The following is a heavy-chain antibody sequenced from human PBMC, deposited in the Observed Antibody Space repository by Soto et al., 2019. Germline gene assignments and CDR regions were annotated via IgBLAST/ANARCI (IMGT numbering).Heavy chain of an antibody. V-gene: IGHV4-39*01. Sequence: QLQLQESGPGLVKPSETLSLTCTVSGGSISSSSYYWGWIRQTPGKGLEWIGSIYYSGSTYYNPSLKSRVTISVDTSKNQFSLKLSSVTAADTAVYYCARQGYYSGVYWGQGTLVTVSS. CDR3: ARQGYYSGVY. CDR1: GGSISSSSYY. D-gene: IGHD3-10*01. CDR2: IYYSGST. J-gene: IGHJ4*02.